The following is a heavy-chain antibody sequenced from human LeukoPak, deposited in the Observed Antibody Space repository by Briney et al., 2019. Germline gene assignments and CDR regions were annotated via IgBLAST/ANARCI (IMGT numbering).Heavy chain of an antibody. CDR1: GFTFSSAA. J-gene: IGHJ3*01. CDR3: AKDIQLST. Sequence: GGSLRLSCAASGFTFSSAAMTWVRQAPGKGLEWVSPIGSSGGSTYYADSVKGRFTISGDDSKNTLSLQMNSLRVEDTAIYYCAKDIQLSTWGLGTMVTVSS. V-gene: IGHV3-23*01. CDR2: IGSSGGST. D-gene: IGHD5-24*01.